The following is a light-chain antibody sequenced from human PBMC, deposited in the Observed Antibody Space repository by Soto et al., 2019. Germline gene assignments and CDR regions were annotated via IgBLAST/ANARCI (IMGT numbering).Light chain of an antibody. CDR1: QSVGSN. CDR2: GAS. V-gene: IGKV3-15*01. Sequence: EIVMTQSPGTLSVSPGERASLSCRASQSVGSNLAWYQQTAGQAPRLLIYGASTRATGIPARFSGSGSGTEFTLTISSLQSEDFAVYSCQQYTNWPYTFGQGTKLEIK. CDR3: QQYTNWPYT. J-gene: IGKJ2*01.